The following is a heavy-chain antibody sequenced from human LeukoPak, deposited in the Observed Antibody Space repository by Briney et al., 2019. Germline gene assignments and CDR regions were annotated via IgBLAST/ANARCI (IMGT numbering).Heavy chain of an antibody. J-gene: IGHJ5*02. D-gene: IGHD3-9*01. V-gene: IGHV4-31*03. CDR2: IYYSGST. Sequence: ASQTLSLTCTVSGGSISSGGYYWSWIRQHPGKGLEWIGYIYYSGSTYYKPSLKSRVTISVDTSKNQFSLKLSSVTAADTAVYYCARDVQSIDILTGYYWGTGRFDPWGQGTLVTVSS. CDR1: GGSISSGGYY. CDR3: ARDVQSIDILTGYYWGTGRFDP.